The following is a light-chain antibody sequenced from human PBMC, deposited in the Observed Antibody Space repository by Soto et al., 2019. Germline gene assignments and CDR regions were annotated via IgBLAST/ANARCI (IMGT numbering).Light chain of an antibody. V-gene: IGLV1-44*01. CDR1: SSNVGSNT. CDR3: AAWDGSLNGVV. CDR2: NNN. J-gene: IGLJ3*02. Sequence: QSVLTQPPSASGTPGRGVTISCSGGSSNVGSNTVNWYQQLPGTAPKLLLFNNNQRPSGVPDRFSGSKSGTSASLAISGLQSEDEADYYCAAWDGSLNGVVFGGGTKLTVL.